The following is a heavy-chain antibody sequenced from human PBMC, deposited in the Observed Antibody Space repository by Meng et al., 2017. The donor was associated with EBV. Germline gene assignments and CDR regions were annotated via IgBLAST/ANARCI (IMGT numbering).Heavy chain of an antibody. J-gene: IGHJ5*02. V-gene: IGHV4-39*01. CDR2: VYYSGNS. Sequence: LQLYQSCPGLVTPSETLSLTCTAAGDSISSRSYYWGWIRQSPGKGLEWIGNVYYSGNSYYNPSLKSRVTISVDTSKNQFYLKLISVTAADTAVYFCARVSFYDYWSGYSFNWCDPWGQGTLVTVSS. D-gene: IGHD3-3*01. CDR3: ARVSFYDYWSGYSFNWCDP. CDR1: GDSISSRSYY.